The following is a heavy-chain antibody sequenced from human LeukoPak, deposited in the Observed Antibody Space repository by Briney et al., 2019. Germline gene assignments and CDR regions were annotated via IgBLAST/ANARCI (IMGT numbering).Heavy chain of an antibody. CDR1: GGSFSGYY. Sequence: SETLSLTCAVYGGSFSGYYWSWIRQPPGKGLEWIGEINHSGSTNYNPSLKSRVTISVDTSKNHFSLKLSSVTASDTAVYYCARMSVVAATLDSRWFDPWGQGTLVTVSS. V-gene: IGHV4-34*01. J-gene: IGHJ5*02. D-gene: IGHD2-15*01. CDR2: INHSGST. CDR3: ARMSVVAATLDSRWFDP.